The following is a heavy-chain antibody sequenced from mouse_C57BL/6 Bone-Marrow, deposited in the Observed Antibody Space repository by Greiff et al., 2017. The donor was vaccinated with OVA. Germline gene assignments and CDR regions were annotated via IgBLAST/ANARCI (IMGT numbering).Heavy chain of an antibody. CDR2: IRLKSDNYAT. J-gene: IGHJ2*01. CDR1: GFTFSNYW. D-gene: IGHD2-5*01. CDR3: TAYYSNYVGY. V-gene: IGHV6-3*01. Sequence: EVQLVESGGGLVQPGGSMKLSCVASGFTFSNYWMNWVRQSPEKGLEWVAQIRLKSDNYATHYAESVKGRFTISRDDSKSSVYLQMNNLRAEDTGIYYCTAYYSNYVGYWGQGTTLTVSS.